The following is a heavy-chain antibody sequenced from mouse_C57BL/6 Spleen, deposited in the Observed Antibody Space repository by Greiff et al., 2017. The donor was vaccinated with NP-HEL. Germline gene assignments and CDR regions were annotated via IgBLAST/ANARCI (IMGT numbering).Heavy chain of an antibody. CDR1: GFTFSSYG. V-gene: IGHV5-6*01. J-gene: IGHJ2*01. D-gene: IGHD4-1*01. CDR3: ARFLTGEYYFDY. Sequence: EVNLVESGGDLVKPGGSLKLSCAASGFTFSSYGMSWVRQTPDKRLEWVATISSGGSYTYYPDSVKGRFTISRDNAKNTLYLQMSSLKSEDTAMYYCARFLTGEYYFDYWGQGTTLTVSS. CDR2: ISSGGSYT.